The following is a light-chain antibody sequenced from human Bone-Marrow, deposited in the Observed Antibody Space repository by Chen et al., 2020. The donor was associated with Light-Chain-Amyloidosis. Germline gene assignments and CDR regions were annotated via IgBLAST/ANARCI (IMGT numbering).Light chain of an antibody. CDR3: QSADSSGTYEVV. V-gene: IGLV3-25*03. J-gene: IGLJ2*01. CDR2: RDT. CDR1: DLPTKY. Sequence: SYELTQPPSVSVSPGQTPRLTCSGDDLPTKYAYWYQQKPGQAPVLVIHRDTERPTGISERFSGYSSGTTATLTNSGVQAEDEADYHCQSADSSGTYEVVFGGGTKLTVL.